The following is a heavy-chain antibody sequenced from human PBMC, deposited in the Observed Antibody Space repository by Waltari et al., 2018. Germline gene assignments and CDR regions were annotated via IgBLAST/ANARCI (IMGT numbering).Heavy chain of an antibody. CDR2: ISWNSGSI. CDR3: AKDNTAMVLGYYYYYMDV. V-gene: IGHV3-9*01. Sequence: EVQLVESGGGLVQPGRSLRLSCAASGLTFDDYAMHWVRQAPGKGLEWVSGISWNSGSIGYADSVKGRFTISRDNAKNSLYLQMNSLRAEDTALYYCAKDNTAMVLGYYYYYMDVWGKGTTVTVSS. CDR1: GLTFDDYA. J-gene: IGHJ6*03. D-gene: IGHD5-18*01.